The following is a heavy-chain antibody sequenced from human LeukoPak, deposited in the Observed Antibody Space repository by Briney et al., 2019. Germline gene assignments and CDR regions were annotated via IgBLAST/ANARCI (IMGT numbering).Heavy chain of an antibody. Sequence: GGSLRLSCAASGFTFSSYAMSWVRQAPGKGLEWVSAISGSGGSTYYADSVKGRFTISRDNSKNTLYLQMNSLGAEDTAVDYFAKDFHQDYYDSSGSAEYFQHWGQGTLVTVSS. CDR2: ISGSGGST. J-gene: IGHJ1*01. CDR1: GFTFSSYA. V-gene: IGHV3-23*01. CDR3: AKDFHQDYYDSSGSAEYFQH. D-gene: IGHD3-22*01.